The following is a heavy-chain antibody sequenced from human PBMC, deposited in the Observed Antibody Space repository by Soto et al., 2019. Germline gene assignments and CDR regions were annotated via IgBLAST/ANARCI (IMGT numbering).Heavy chain of an antibody. CDR3: AHRSVVAATPRGPTPFDY. V-gene: IGHV2-5*01. D-gene: IGHD2-15*01. J-gene: IGHJ4*02. CDR2: IYWNDDK. Sequence: SGPTLVNPTQNLTLTCTFSGFSLSTSGVGVGWIRQPPGKALEWLALIYWNDDKRYSPSLKSRLTITKDTSKNQVVLTMTNMDPVDTATYYCAHRSVVAATPRGPTPFDYWGQGTLVTVSS. CDR1: GFSLSTSGVG.